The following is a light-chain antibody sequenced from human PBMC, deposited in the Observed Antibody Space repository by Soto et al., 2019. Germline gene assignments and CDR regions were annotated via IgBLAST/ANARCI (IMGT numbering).Light chain of an antibody. CDR1: SSDVGSYNL. CDR2: EVS. Sequence: QSALTQPASVSGSPGQSITISCTGTSSDVGSYNLVSWYQQHPGKAPKLMIYEVSKRPSGVSNRFSGSKSGNTASLTISGLQAEDEADYYCFSYAGHAVFGGGTQLTVL. J-gene: IGLJ7*01. V-gene: IGLV2-23*02. CDR3: FSYAGHAV.